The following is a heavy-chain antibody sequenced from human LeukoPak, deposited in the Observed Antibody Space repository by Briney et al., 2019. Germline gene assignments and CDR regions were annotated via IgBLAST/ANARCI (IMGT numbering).Heavy chain of an antibody. CDR3: ARDRATAAGTGAFDI. CDR2: ISSSSSYI. Sequence: PGGSLRLSCAASGFTFSSYSMNWVRQAPGKGLEWVSSISSSSSYIYYADSVKGRFTISRDNAKNSLYLQMNSLRAEDTAVYYCARDRATAAGTGAFDIWGQGTMVTVSS. V-gene: IGHV3-21*01. J-gene: IGHJ3*02. CDR1: GFTFSSYS. D-gene: IGHD6-13*01.